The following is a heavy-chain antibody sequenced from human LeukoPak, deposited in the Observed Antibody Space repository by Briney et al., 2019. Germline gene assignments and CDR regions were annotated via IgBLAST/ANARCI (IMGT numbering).Heavy chain of an antibody. V-gene: IGHV3-74*01. J-gene: IGHJ6*02. CDR1: GFTFSSYW. Sequence: GGSLRLSCAASGFTFSSYWMHWVRQAPGKGLVWVSRINTDGSSTSYADSVKGRFTISRDNAKNTLYLQMNSLRAEDTAVYYCARDTRRWDWDPGTSYGMDVWGQGTTVTVSS. CDR2: INTDGSST. CDR3: ARDTRRWDWDPGTSYGMDV. D-gene: IGHD1-26*01.